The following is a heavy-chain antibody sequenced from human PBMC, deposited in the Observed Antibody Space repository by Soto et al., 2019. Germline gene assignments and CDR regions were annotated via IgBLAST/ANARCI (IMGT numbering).Heavy chain of an antibody. CDR3: ARERYFDWLLYYFDY. CDR2: TYYRSAWIN. CDR1: GDSLSSNTAA. Sequence: SQTLSLTCAISGDSLSSNTAAWTWIRQSPSGGLEWLGRTYYRSAWINDYAMSVKIRITITPDTSKNQFSLKLNSVTPEDTAVYYCARERYFDWLLYYFDYWGPGTLVTVSS. D-gene: IGHD3-9*01. V-gene: IGHV6-1*01. J-gene: IGHJ4*02.